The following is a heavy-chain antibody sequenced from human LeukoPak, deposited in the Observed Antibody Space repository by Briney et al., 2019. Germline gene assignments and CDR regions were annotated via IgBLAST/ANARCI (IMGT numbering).Heavy chain of an antibody. J-gene: IGHJ4*02. V-gene: IGHV4-4*07. Sequence: SETLSLTCTVSGGSINSYYWGWVRQAAGKGLEWIGRIYTTGTTYYSPSLKSRLTMSVGTSKNQFSLSLRSVTAADTALYYCGRQGYTAAYYFLDYWSQGTLVTVSS. CDR2: IYTTGTT. D-gene: IGHD1-26*01. CDR1: GGSINSYY. CDR3: GRQGYTAAYYFLDY.